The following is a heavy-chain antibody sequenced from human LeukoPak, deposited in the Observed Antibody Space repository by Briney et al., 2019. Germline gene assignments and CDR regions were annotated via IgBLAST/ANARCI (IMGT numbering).Heavy chain of an antibody. V-gene: IGHV3-23*01. CDR2: ISGSGVST. J-gene: IGHJ4*02. CDR1: GFTFSSYA. D-gene: IGHD3-10*01. CDR3: TTARNMVRGVIPLDY. Sequence: PGGSLRLSCAASGFTFSSYAMSWVRQAPGKGLEWVSAISGSGVSTYYADSVKGRFTISRDDSKNTLYLQMNSLKTGDTAVYYCTTARNMVRGVIPLDYWGQGTLVTVSS.